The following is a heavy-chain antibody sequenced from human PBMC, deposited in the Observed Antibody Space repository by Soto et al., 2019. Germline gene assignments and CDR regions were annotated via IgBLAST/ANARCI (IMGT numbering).Heavy chain of an antibody. Sequence: ASVKVSCKASGYTFTSYDINWVRQATGQGLEWMGWMSPNSGNTGYAQKFQGRVTMTRNTSIGTAYMELSSLRSEDTAVYYCARGVSCGGDCYRDWGQGTPVTVS. CDR3: ARGVSCGGDCYRD. J-gene: IGHJ4*02. V-gene: IGHV1-8*01. D-gene: IGHD2-21*02. CDR1: GYTFTSYD. CDR2: MSPNSGNT.